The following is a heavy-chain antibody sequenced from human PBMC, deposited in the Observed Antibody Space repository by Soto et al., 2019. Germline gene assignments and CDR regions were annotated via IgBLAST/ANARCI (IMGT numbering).Heavy chain of an antibody. V-gene: IGHV3-66*01. J-gene: IGHJ1*01. CDR1: GFSVSYSY. CDR3: VKEVSSVRNEREAYC. CDR2: IYSGGTT. Sequence: EVQLVESGGGLVQPGESLRLSCAASGFSVSYSYMSWVRQTPWKGLEWVPVIYSGGTTYYADSVKVRFTISRDDSRHPPFLQMNRLRGDETALYWWVKEVSSVRNEREAYCWGQGSLVTVSS. D-gene: IGHD6-25*01.